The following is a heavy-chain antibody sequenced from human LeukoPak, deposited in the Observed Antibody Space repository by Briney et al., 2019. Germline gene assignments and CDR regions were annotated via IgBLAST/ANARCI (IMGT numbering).Heavy chain of an antibody. Sequence: PSETLSLTCTVSGGSISSGGYYWSWIRQPPGKGLEWMGEINHSGSTNYNPSLKSRVTISVDTSKNQFSLKLSSVTAADTAVYYCARGGGIAAAGTCYFDYWGQGTLVTVSS. J-gene: IGHJ4*02. D-gene: IGHD6-13*01. CDR3: ARGGGIAAAGTCYFDY. CDR1: GGSISSGGYY. CDR2: INHSGST. V-gene: IGHV4-39*07.